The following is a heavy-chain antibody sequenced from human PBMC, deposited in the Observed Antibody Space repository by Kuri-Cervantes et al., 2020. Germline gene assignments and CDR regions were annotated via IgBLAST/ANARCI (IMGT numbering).Heavy chain of an antibody. V-gene: IGHV3-21*01. CDR3: ARDQEVVVAATGCFDY. CDR1: GFTFSSYS. J-gene: IGHJ4*02. CDR2: ISSSSSYI. Sequence: GESLKISCAASGFTFSSYSMNWVRQAPGKGLEWVSSISSSSSYIYYADSVKGRFTISRDNAKNSLYLQMNSLRAEDTAVYYCARDQEVVVAATGCFDYWGQGTLVTVSS. D-gene: IGHD2-15*01.